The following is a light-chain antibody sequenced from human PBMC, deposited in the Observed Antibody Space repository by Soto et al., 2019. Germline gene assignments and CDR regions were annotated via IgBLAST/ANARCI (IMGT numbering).Light chain of an antibody. CDR2: DAS. J-gene: IGKJ5*01. V-gene: IGKV3-20*01. Sequence: EIVLTQSPGPLSLSPGERATLSCRASQSVSSSYLAWYQQKPGQAPRLLIYDASSRATGIPDRFSGSGSGTDFTLTISRLEPEDFAVYYCQQYGSSPPITFGQGTRLEIK. CDR3: QQYGSSPPIT. CDR1: QSVSSSY.